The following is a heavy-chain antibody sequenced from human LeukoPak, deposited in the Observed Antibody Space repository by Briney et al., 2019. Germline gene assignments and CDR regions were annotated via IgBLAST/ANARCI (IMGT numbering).Heavy chain of an antibody. J-gene: IGHJ5*02. D-gene: IGHD5-12*01. CDR3: ARLGRIVATIAFVITRPNWFDP. CDR1: GYTFTGYY. V-gene: IGHV1-2*02. CDR2: INPNSGGT. Sequence: ASVKVSCKASGYTFTGYYMHWVRQAPGQGLEWMGWINPNSGGTNYAHKFQGRVTMTRDTSISTAYMELSRLRSDDTAVYYCARLGRIVATIAFVITRPNWFDPWGQGTLVTVSS.